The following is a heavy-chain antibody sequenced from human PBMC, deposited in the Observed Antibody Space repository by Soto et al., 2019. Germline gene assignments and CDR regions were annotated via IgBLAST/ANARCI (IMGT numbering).Heavy chain of an antibody. CDR1: GYTFTSYC. CDR3: ARDSRIMITFGGVIAPGHFDY. D-gene: IGHD3-16*02. Sequence: QVQLVQSGAEVKKPGASVKVSCKASGYTFTSYCISWVRQAPGQGLEWMGWISAYNGNTNYAQKLQGRVTMTTDTSTSTAYMELRSLTSDDTAVYYCARDSRIMITFGGVIAPGHFDYWGQGTLVTVSS. CDR2: ISAYNGNT. J-gene: IGHJ4*02. V-gene: IGHV1-18*04.